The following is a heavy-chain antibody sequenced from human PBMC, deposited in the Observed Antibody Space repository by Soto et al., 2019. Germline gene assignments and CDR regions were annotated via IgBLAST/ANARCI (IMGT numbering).Heavy chain of an antibody. CDR1: EFTFSSYS. J-gene: IGHJ1*01. CDR3: ARDAEGAESFRH. V-gene: IGHV3-21*01. Sequence: KSVGSLRLSCAASEFTFSSYSMNWVRQAPGKGLGWVSYISSCSSYIYYADSVRGRFTISRDNAKNSLYLQMNSLRVEDTAVYYCARDAEGAESFRHWGQGTLVTVS. CDR2: ISSCSSYI.